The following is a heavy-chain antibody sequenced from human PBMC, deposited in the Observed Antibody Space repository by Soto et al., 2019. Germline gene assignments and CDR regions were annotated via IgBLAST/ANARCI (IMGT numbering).Heavy chain of an antibody. CDR2: ISAYNGNA. CDR3: VVAAQPYYFDY. Sequence: ASVKVSCKASGYTFTSYYIHWVRQAPGQGLEWMGWISAYNGNANYAQKLQGRVTMTTDTSTSTAYMELRSLRSDDTAAYYCVVAAQPYYFDYWGQGTLVTVSS. J-gene: IGHJ4*02. D-gene: IGHD2-15*01. CDR1: GYTFTSYY. V-gene: IGHV1-18*04.